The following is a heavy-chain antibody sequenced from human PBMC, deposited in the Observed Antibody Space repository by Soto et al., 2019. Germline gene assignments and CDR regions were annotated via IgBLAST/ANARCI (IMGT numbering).Heavy chain of an antibody. J-gene: IGHJ6*02. CDR2: INHSGTS. D-gene: IGHD3-10*01. CDR3: ARKSTMAVRGLFRYHSYGLDV. V-gene: IGHV4-34*01. CDR1: GGSFSGYY. Sequence: SETLSLTSAVYGGSFSGYYWNWIRQSPGKGLECIGEINHSGTSNYNPSLNSRVTISVDTSKNQSSLQLRYVTAADTAAYYCARKSTMAVRGLFRYHSYGLDVWGQGTTVTVSS.